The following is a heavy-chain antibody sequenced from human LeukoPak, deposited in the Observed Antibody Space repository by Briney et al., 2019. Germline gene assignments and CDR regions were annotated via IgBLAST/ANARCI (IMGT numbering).Heavy chain of an antibody. CDR3: AKGRETWSIAVAVPLFGY. V-gene: IGHV1-2*02. CDR1: GYMFTTYY. CDR2: INPHSGGT. D-gene: IGHD6-19*01. Sequence: ASVKVSCKTSGYMFTTYYPHWVRQAPGQGLEWMGWINPHSGGTNYAQKFQGRVTMTRDTSISTVYMELSSLRSDDTAVYYCAKGRETWSIAVAVPLFGYWGQGTLVTVSS. J-gene: IGHJ4*02.